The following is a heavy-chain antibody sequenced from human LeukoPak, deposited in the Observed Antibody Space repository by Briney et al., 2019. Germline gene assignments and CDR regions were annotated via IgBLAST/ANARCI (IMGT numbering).Heavy chain of an antibody. J-gene: IGHJ4*02. CDR3: ARSLIVSAGTGPFDY. Sequence: PGGSLRLSCAASGFTFSSYAMSCVRQAPGKGLEWVSSIIVSGDNTYYADSVKGRFTISRDNSKNTLYLQINSLGAEDTAVYYCARSLIVSAGTGPFDYWGQGTLVTVSS. CDR1: GFTFSSYA. V-gene: IGHV3-23*01. CDR2: IIVSGDNT. D-gene: IGHD5/OR15-5a*01.